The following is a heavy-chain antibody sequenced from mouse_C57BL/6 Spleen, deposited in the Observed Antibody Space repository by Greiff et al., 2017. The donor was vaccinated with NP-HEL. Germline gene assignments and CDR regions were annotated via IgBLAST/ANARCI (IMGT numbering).Heavy chain of an antibody. D-gene: IGHD1-1*01. CDR2: IDPSDSYT. CDR3: ARYGYYGTPFAY. CDR1: GYTFTSYW. V-gene: IGHV1-69*01. J-gene: IGHJ3*01. Sequence: QVQLKQPGAELVMPGASVKLSCKASGYTFTSYWMHWVKQRPGQGLEWIGEIDPSDSYTNYNQKFKGKSTLTVDKSSSTAYMQLSSLTSEDSAVYYCARYGYYGTPFAYWGQGTLVTVSA.